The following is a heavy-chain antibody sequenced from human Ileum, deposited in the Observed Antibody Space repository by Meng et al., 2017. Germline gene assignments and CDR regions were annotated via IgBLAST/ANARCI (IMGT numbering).Heavy chain of an antibody. D-gene: IGHD2-8*01. V-gene: IGHV1-46*03. CDR3: SGETSVDDDSWCFDP. CDR1: GDIFNRNY. CDR2: INPNGGGT. Sequence: VQWVGAGVRVIEPWWQRMFICKTSGDIFNRNYYHWMRKRQGQGIEWMGIINPNGGGTSNYNPSQGRVIITRDTSSSTVYMQLMSLRSEATAADYCSGETSVDDDSWCFDPWGRGTLVTVSS. J-gene: IGHJ2*01.